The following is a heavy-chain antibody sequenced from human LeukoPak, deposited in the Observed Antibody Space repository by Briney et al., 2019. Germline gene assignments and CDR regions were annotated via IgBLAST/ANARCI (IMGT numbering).Heavy chain of an antibody. J-gene: IGHJ5*02. D-gene: IGHD3-16*01. CDR2: IDGSGGDT. Sequence: PGGSLRLSCAASGFTFSSFGMNWVRQGPGKGLEWVSSIDGSGGDTHYAVSVKGRFTISRDNSRNTLYLQMDSLRSDDTAVYYCARPWGDVSIATWFNPWGQGTRVTVSS. V-gene: IGHV3-23*01. CDR1: GFTFSSFG. CDR3: ARPWGDVSIATWFNP.